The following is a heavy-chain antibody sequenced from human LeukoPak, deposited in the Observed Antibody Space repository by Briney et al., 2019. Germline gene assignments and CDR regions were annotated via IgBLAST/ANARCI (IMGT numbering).Heavy chain of an antibody. CDR3: ARTYSMQDTFDI. V-gene: IGHV1-46*01. CDR1: GYTFTNYY. CDR2: INPSSGSA. J-gene: IGHJ3*02. D-gene: IGHD1-26*01. Sequence: ASVKVSCKASGYTFTNYYIHWVRQAPGQGLEWMGIINPSSGSATYAQKFQGRVTMTRDLSTSTVYMEVSSLRSEDTAVHYCARTYSMQDTFDIWGQGTMVTVSS.